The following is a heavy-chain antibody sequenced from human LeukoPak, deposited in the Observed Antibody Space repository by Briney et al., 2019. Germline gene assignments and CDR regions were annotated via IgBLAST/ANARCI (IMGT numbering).Heavy chain of an antibody. CDR2: IKSKNVGETT. CDR3: TTGPGNSGY. CDR1: GLTFDNAW. V-gene: IGHV3-15*01. D-gene: IGHD4-23*01. J-gene: IGHJ4*02. Sequence: GGSLRLSCVVSGLTFDNAWMSWVRQAPGKGLEWVGRIKSKNVGETTEYAAPVQGRFTISRDDSENTVYLQMSNLKTEDTAVYYCTTGPGNSGYWGQGTLVTVSS.